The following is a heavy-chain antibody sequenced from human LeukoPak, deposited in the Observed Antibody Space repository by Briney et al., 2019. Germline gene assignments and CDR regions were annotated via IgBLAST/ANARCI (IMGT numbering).Heavy chain of an antibody. D-gene: IGHD4-17*01. J-gene: IGHJ4*02. CDR1: GFTFSSYA. V-gene: IGHV3-30-3*01. CDR3: ARDRKDYGDYGYFDY. CDR2: ISYDGSNK. Sequence: GGSLRLSCAASGFTFSSYAMHWVRQAPGKGLEWVAFISYDGSNKYYADSVKGRFTISRDNSKNTLYLQMNSLRAEDTAVYYCARDRKDYGDYGYFDYWGQGTLVTVSS.